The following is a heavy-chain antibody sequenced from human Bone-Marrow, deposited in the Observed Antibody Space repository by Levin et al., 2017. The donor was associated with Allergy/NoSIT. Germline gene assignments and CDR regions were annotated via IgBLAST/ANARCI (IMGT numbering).Heavy chain of an antibody. Sequence: PGGSLRLSCVASEYKSNTYAIHWVRQAPGKGLEWVGVISYDGRHKHYADSVKGRFTVSSDNSKNAVFLQMNSLKTDDTALYYCAGDPSIGVAGTPLFDTWGQGTLVTVSS. V-gene: IGHV3-30*04. J-gene: IGHJ4*02. D-gene: IGHD6-19*01. CDR1: EYKSNTYA. CDR2: ISYDGRHK. CDR3: AGDPSIGVAGTPLFDT.